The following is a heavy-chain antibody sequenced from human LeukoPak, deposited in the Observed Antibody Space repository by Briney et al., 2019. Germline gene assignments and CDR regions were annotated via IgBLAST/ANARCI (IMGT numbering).Heavy chain of an antibody. CDR1: GFTFNNFA. D-gene: IGHD7-27*01. J-gene: IGHJ4*02. Sequence: GGSLRLSCVASGFTFNNFAMNWVRQAPGKGLEWVSSVNFRGTISYYADSVKGRFTISRDNSKNTLFLQMDSLRAEDAAIYYCAKGERGIDYWGQGTLVTVSS. V-gene: IGHV3-23*01. CDR3: AKGERGIDY. CDR2: VNFRGTIS.